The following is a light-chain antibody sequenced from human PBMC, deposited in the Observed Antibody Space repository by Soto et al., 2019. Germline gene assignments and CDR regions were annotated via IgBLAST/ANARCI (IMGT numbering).Light chain of an antibody. Sequence: QSALTQPASVSGSPGQSITISCTGTSSDVGSYDYVSWYQQCPGKAPKLIIYEVSYRPSGVSNRFSGSKSGNTASLTISGLRAEDEADYYCSSFRSSSTLPYVFGTGTKLTVL. V-gene: IGLV2-14*01. J-gene: IGLJ1*01. CDR3: SSFRSSSTLPYV. CDR2: EVS. CDR1: SSDVGSYDY.